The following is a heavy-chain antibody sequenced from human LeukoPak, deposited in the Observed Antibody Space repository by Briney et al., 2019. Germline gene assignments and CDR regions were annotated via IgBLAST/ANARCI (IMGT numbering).Heavy chain of an antibody. CDR2: INHSGST. J-gene: IGHJ6*02. CDR3: ARGPYYYDSSGYYADYYYYYGMDV. D-gene: IGHD3-22*01. CDR1: GGSFSGYY. Sequence: SETLSLTCAVYGGSFSGYYWSWTRQPPGKGLEWIGEINHSGSTNYNPSLKSRVTISVDTSKNQFSLKLSSVTAADTAVYYCARGPYYYDSSGYYADYYYYYGMDVWGQGTTVTVSS. V-gene: IGHV4-34*01.